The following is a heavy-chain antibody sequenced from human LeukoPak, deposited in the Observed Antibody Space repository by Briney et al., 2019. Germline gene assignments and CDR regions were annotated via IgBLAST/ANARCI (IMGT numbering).Heavy chain of an antibody. CDR2: ITDTGDAT. J-gene: IGHJ4*02. Sequence: GGSLRLSCAASGFTFRNFAMAWVRQAPGKGLEWVSSITDTGDATGYTESVKGRFTISRDNSKNTLYLQMNSLRAEDTAVYYCAKDPLSDYYDSSGYSDYWGQGTLVTVSS. CDR3: AKDPLSDYYDSSGYSDY. V-gene: IGHV3-23*01. D-gene: IGHD3-22*01. CDR1: GFTFRNFA.